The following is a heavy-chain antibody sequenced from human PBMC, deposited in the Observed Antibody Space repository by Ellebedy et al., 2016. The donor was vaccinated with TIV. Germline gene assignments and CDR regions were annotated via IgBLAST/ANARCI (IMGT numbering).Heavy chain of an antibody. CDR2: LNHNSGNT. Sequence: AASVQVSCKTSGYTFTSYDINWVRQATGQGLEWMGWLNHNSGNTGYPQKFQGRVTMTSDTSISTAYMELDSLTSEDTAVYFCARSMIRGVVSPDYWGQGTLVTVSS. J-gene: IGHJ4*02. CDR1: GYTFTSYD. V-gene: IGHV1-8*01. CDR3: ARSMIRGVVSPDY. D-gene: IGHD3-10*01.